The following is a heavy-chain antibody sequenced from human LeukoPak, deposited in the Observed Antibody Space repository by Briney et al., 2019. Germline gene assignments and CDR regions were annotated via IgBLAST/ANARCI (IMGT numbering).Heavy chain of an antibody. CDR1: GFTFSTYG. CDR3: AKDRLYYYDSGSPPDY. Sequence: GGSLRLSCAASGFTFSTYGMHWVRQAPGKGLEWVAFIRYDGRNKYYADSVKGRFTISRDNSKNTLYLQMNSLRAEDTAVYYCAKDRLYYYDSGSPPDYWGQGTLVTVSS. D-gene: IGHD3-10*01. V-gene: IGHV3-30*02. CDR2: IRYDGRNK. J-gene: IGHJ4*02.